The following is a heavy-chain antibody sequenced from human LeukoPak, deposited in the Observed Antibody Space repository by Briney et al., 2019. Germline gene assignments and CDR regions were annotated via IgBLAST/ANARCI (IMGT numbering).Heavy chain of an antibody. J-gene: IGHJ4*02. D-gene: IGHD5-12*01. CDR3: ARGGVGGYDYFDS. CDR1: GGSISSDDYY. V-gene: IGHV4-30-4*01. Sequence: SETLSLTCTVSGGSISSDDYYWSWIRQPPGKGLEWIGHITYCGSTDYSPSLRSRVTMSVDTSKNQFSLKLNSVTAAETAMYFCARGGVGGYDYFDSWGQGTLVAVSS. CDR2: ITYCGST.